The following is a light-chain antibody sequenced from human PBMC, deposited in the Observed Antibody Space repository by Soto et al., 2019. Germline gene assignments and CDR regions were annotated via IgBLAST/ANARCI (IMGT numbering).Light chain of an antibody. J-gene: IGLJ2*01. CDR1: SSDVGSYNL. CDR2: EGS. V-gene: IGLV2-23*01. Sequence: QSALTPPASVSGSPGQSITISCTGTSSDVGSYNLGSWYQQHPGKAPKLMIYEGSKRPSGVSNRFSGSKSGNTASLTISGLQAEDEADYYCCSYAGSSTVVFGGGTKLTVL. CDR3: CSYAGSSTVV.